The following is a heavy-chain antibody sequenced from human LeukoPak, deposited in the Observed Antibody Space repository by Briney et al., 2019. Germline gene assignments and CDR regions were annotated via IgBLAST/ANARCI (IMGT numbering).Heavy chain of an antibody. J-gene: IGHJ3*02. CDR1: GFTFSSYG. CDR2: ISYDGSNK. D-gene: IGHD2-2*01. V-gene: IGHV3-30*18. Sequence: PGGSLRLSCAASGFTFSSYGMHWVRQAPGKGLEWVAVISYDGSNKCYADSVKGRFTISRDNSKNTLYLQMNSLRAEDTAVYYCAKLPSGTDAFDIWGQGTMVTVSS. CDR3: AKLPSGTDAFDI.